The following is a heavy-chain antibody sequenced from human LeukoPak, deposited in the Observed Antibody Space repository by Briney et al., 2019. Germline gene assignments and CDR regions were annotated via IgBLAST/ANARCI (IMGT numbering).Heavy chain of an antibody. CDR1: GGSFSGYY. D-gene: IGHD3-10*01. CDR3: ARRYYYVSGSYYNHFVP. V-gene: IGHV4-34*01. CDR2: INHSGST. Sequence: SETLSLTWAVYGGSFSGYYWSWIRQPPGQGLEWIGEINHSGSTNYNPSLKSRVTISVDTSKNQFSLKLSSVTAADTAVYYCARRYYYVSGSYYNHFVPWGQGTLVTVSS. J-gene: IGHJ5*02.